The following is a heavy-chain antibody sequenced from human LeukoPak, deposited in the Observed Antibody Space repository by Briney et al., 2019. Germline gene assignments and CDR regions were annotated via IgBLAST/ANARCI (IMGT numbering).Heavy chain of an antibody. J-gene: IGHJ6*03. V-gene: IGHV4-59*02. CDR1: GGSVSSYY. CDR3: AREGGYSHYAPYYYYYMDV. Sequence: ETSEALSLTCTVSGGSVSSYYWSWIRQTPGKGLEWIGYVYYSETTNYNPSLKSRVTISVDTSRNHFSLKLSSVTAADTAVYYCAREGGYSHYAPYYYYYMDVWGKGTTVTVSS. D-gene: IGHD5-12*01. CDR2: VYYSETT.